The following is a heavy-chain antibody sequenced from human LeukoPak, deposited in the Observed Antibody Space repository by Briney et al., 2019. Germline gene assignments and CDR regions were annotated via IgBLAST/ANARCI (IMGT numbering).Heavy chain of an antibody. CDR3: ARAPPRLDGYILYY. CDR2: IIPTAGLA. D-gene: IGHD5-24*01. CDR1: GGTFTNLA. V-gene: IGHV1-69*04. Sequence: SVKVSCKASGGTFTNLAISWVRQAPGQGLEWMGRIIPTAGLANYAQKCQGRVTITADKSTSTAYMELSSLRSEDTAVYYCARAPPRLDGYILYYWGQGTLVTVSS. J-gene: IGHJ4*02.